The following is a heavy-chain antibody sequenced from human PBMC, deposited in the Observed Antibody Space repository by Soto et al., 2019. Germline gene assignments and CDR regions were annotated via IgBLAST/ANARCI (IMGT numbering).Heavy chain of an antibody. CDR3: ALLARGVAATIDAFDI. CDR1: GGYIISYY. CDR2: IYYSGST. Sequence: SETLSLTCTVSGGYIISYYWSWIRQPPGKGLEWIGYIYYSGSTNYNPSLKSRVTISVDTSKNQFSLKLSSVTAADTAVYYCALLARGVAATIDAFDIWGQGTMVTVS. D-gene: IGHD2-15*01. V-gene: IGHV4-59*08. J-gene: IGHJ3*02.